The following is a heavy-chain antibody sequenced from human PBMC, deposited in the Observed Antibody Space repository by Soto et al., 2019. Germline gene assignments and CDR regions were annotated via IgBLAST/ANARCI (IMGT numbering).Heavy chain of an antibody. Sequence: QVQLVQSGAEVKKPGASVKVSCKASGYTFTSYGISWVRQTPGQGLEWMGWISAYNGNTNYAQKLQGRVTMTTDTSTSTAYMELRSLRSDDTAVYYCASRVGDDYGDFYYYYYMDVWGKGTTVTVSS. D-gene: IGHD4-17*01. CDR2: ISAYNGNT. CDR3: ASRVGDDYGDFYYYYYMDV. CDR1: GYTFTSYG. J-gene: IGHJ6*03. V-gene: IGHV1-18*01.